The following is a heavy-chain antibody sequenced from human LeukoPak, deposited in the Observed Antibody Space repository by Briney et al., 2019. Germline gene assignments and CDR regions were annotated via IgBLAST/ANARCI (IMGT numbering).Heavy chain of an antibody. CDR3: ARDNSVRDEAWWFNP. J-gene: IGHJ5*02. D-gene: IGHD5-24*01. CDR2: IIPIFGTA. V-gene: IGHV1-69*01. CDR1: GGTFSSYA. Sequence: VASVKVSCKASGGTFSSYAISWVRQAPGQGLEWMGWIIPIFGTANYAQKFQGRVTITADESTSTAYMELSSLRSEDTAVYYCARDNSVRDEAWWFNPWGQGTLVTVSS.